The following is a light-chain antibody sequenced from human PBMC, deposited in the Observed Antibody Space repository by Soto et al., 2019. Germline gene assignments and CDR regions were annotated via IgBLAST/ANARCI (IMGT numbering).Light chain of an antibody. Sequence: EIVLTQSPATLSLSPGERATLSCRASQSVSSYLAWYQQKPGQPPRLLIYDASNRATGIPARFSGSGSGTDFTLTISSLEPEDFAVYYCQQRSNWPLGYTFGQGTKLEIK. V-gene: IGKV3-11*01. CDR2: DAS. CDR3: QQRSNWPLGYT. CDR1: QSVSSY. J-gene: IGKJ2*01.